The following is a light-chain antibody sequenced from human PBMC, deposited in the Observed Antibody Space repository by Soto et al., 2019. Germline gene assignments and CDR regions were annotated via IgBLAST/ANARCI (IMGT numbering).Light chain of an antibody. CDR1: QNIDSW. CDR3: QQYSGYWT. CDR2: KAS. J-gene: IGKJ1*01. Sequence: DIQMTQSPSTLSASVGDRVIITCRASQNIDSWLAWYHQKPGKGPSLLIYKASSLESGVPSRFSGTGSGTEFTLTVSSLQPDDFATYFCQQYSGYWTFGQGTKVEIK. V-gene: IGKV1-5*03.